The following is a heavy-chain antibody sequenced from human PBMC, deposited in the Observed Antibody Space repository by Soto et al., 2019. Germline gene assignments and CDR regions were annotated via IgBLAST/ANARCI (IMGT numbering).Heavy chain of an antibody. Sequence: GSLRLSCAASGFNFNTHGMHWVRQAPGKGLEWAAVISYDGSNQEYADSVKGRFIVSRDNSKNTLFLHMNSLRAEDTAVYYCAREGCSTTSCFFVAMDVWGQGTAVTVSS. V-gene: IGHV3-30*03. D-gene: IGHD2-2*01. CDR3: AREGCSTTSCFFVAMDV. CDR1: GFNFNTHG. J-gene: IGHJ6*02. CDR2: ISYDGSNQ.